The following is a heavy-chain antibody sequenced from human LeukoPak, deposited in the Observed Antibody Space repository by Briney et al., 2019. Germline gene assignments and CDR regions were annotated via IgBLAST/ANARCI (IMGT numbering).Heavy chain of an antibody. CDR1: GFTFSDYY. CDR2: ISYDISDT. CDR3: ARFYDSSTYYSGVDY. J-gene: IGHJ4*02. V-gene: IGHV3-11*03. Sequence: AGSLRLSCAASGFTFSDYYMNWLRQAPGKRPEWLSYISYDISDTNYADSVKGRFTISRDNAKMSLYLQMNSLRAEDTAIYYCARFYDSSTYYSGVDYWGQGTLVTVSS. D-gene: IGHD3-22*01.